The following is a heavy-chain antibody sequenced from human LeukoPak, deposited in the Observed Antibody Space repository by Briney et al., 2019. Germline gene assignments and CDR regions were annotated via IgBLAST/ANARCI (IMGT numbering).Heavy chain of an antibody. CDR2: IVDSGSDK. CDR3: ARGAAGTRPFDY. CDR1: GFTFRNYA. J-gene: IGHJ4*02. Sequence: GGSLRLSCVASGFTFRNYAMRWFRQAPGKGLEWVSSIVDSGSDKYYADSVKGRFTISGDNSKNTLYLQMNSLGAGDTAVYYCARGAAGTRPFDYWGQGTLVTVSS. D-gene: IGHD6-13*01. V-gene: IGHV3-23*01.